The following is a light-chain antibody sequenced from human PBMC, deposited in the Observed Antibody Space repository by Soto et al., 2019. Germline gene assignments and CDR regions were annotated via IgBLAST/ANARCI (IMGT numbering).Light chain of an antibody. CDR3: QQRSNWPST. CDR2: DAS. CDR1: QSVSSY. J-gene: IGKJ4*01. Sequence: EIVLTQSPATLSLSPGNIATLSCRASQSVSSYLAWYKQKPGQAPRLLNYDASNRATGIPARFSGSGSGTDFTLTITSPEPEDVAVYYCQQRSNWPSTFGGGTKVEIK. V-gene: IGKV3-11*01.